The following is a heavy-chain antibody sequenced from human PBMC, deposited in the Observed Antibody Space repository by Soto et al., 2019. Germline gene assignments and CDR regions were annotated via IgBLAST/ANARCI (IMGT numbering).Heavy chain of an antibody. V-gene: IGHV6-1*01. D-gene: IGHD6-19*01. J-gene: IGHJ6*02. CDR2: TYYRSKWYN. CDR1: GASVSSNSAA. CDR3: ARMYSSGWYPGYYYGMDV. Sequence: PSQTLSLTCAISGASVSSNSAAWNWIRQSPPRGLEWLGRTYYRSKWYNDYAVSVKSRITINPDTSKNQFSLQLNSVTPEDTAVYYCARMYSSGWYPGYYYGMDVWGQGTTVTVSS.